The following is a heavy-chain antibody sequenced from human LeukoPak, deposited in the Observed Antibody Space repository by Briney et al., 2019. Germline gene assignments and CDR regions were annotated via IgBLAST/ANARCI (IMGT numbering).Heavy chain of an antibody. CDR2: INHSGST. CDR1: GGSFSGYY. CDR3: ASDRYYYGSGDY. J-gene: IGHJ4*02. V-gene: IGHV4-34*01. Sequence: PSETLSLTCAVYGGSFSGYYWSWIRQPPGKGLEWIGEINHSGSTNYNPSLKSRVTISVDTSKNQFSLKLSSVTAADTAVYYCASDRYYYGSGDYWGQGTLVTVSS. D-gene: IGHD3-10*01.